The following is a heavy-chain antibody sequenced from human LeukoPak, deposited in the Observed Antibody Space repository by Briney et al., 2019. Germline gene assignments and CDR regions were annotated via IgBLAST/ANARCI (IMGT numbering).Heavy chain of an antibody. Sequence: GGSLRLSCAASGFTFSSYAMSWVRQTPGKGLEWVASINHNGNVNYYVDSVKGRFTISRDNAKNSLYLQMSNLRAEDTAVYFCARGGGLDAWGQGATVTVSS. CDR1: GFTFSSYA. J-gene: IGHJ6*02. V-gene: IGHV3-7*03. CDR2: INHNGNVN. D-gene: IGHD3-16*01. CDR3: ARGGGLDA.